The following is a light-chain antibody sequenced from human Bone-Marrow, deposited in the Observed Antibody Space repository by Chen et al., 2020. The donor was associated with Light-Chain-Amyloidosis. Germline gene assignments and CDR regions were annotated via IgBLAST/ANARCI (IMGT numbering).Light chain of an antibody. CDR2: EDD. CDR3: QSYQGSSQGV. V-gene: IGLV6-57*01. CDR1: SGSIATNY. Sequence: NFMLTQPHSVSESPGKTVIISCTRSSGSIATNYVQWYQQRPGSPPTTVIYEDDQSPSGVPDRFSGSIDRSSNSASLTSSGLKTEDEADYYCQSYQGSSQGVFGGGTKLTVL. J-gene: IGLJ3*02.